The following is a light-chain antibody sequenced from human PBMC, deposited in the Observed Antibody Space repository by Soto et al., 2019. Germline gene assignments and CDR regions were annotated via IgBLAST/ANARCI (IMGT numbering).Light chain of an antibody. J-gene: IGLJ3*02. CDR1: SSDVGGYNS. Sequence: QSALTQPRSVSGSPGQSVTISCTGTSSDVGGYNSVSWYQQYPGKAPKLMIYDVSKRPTGVPDRFSGSKSGNAASLTISGLQAEDEAAYYCCSYAGTYPWVFGGGTKLTVL. CDR2: DVS. CDR3: CSYAGTYPWV. V-gene: IGLV2-11*01.